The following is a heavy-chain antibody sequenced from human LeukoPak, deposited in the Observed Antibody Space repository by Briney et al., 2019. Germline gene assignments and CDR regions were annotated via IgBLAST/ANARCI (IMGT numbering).Heavy chain of an antibody. J-gene: IGHJ4*02. CDR3: ARSQNYYGSGDY. D-gene: IGHD3-10*01. CDR2: IYYTGST. V-gene: IGHV4-61*03. CDR1: GDSVSNGSYY. Sequence: SETLSLTCTVSGDSVSNGSYYWSWLRQPPGKALEWIGYIYYTGSTYYNPSLEGRVTISVDTSRNHFSVKLSSVTAADTAVYYCARSQNYYGSGDYWSQGTLVTVSS.